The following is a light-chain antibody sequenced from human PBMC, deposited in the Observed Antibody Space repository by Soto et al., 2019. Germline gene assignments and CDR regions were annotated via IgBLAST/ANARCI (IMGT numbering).Light chain of an antibody. J-gene: IGLJ1*01. Sequence: QSALTQPPSASRSPGQSVAISCTGTSSDVGGYKYVSWYQQHPGKAPKLMIYEVNKRPSGVPDRFSGSKSGNTASLTVSVLQAEDEADYYCSSYAGSSNVFGTGTKLTVL. V-gene: IGLV2-8*02. CDR3: SSYAGSSNV. CDR1: SSDVGGYKY. CDR2: EVN.